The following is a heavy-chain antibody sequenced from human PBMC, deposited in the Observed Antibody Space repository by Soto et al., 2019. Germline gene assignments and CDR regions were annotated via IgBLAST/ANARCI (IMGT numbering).Heavy chain of an antibody. CDR3: ARDPMAAAHYYFDY. V-gene: IGHV3-21*01. D-gene: IGHD6-13*01. J-gene: IGHJ4*02. CDR1: GFTFSSYS. CDR2: ISVSSSYI. Sequence: EVQLVESGGGLVKPGGSLRLSCAASGFTFSSYSMNWVRQAPGKGLEWVSSISVSSSYIYYADSVKGRFTISRDNAKNSLYLQMTSLRAEDTAVYYCARDPMAAAHYYFDYWGQGTLVTVSS.